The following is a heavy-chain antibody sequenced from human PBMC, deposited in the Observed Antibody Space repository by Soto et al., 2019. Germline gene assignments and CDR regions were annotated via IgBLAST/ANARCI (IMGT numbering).Heavy chain of an antibody. J-gene: IGHJ6*02. CDR1: GYSFTSYW. CDR2: IDPSDSYT. Sequence: GESLKISCKASGYSFTSYWISWMRQMPGKGLEWMGRIDPSDSYTNYSPSFQGHVTISADKSISTAYLQWSSLKASDTAMYYCARHVDTAMDVWGQGTTVTVSS. V-gene: IGHV5-10-1*01. CDR3: ARHVDTAMDV. D-gene: IGHD5-18*01.